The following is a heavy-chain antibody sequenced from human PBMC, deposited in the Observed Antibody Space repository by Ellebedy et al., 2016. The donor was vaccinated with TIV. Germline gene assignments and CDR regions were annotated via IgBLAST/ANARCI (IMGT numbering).Heavy chain of an antibody. J-gene: IGHJ4*02. CDR3: AKLAGISSWYAEY. CDR2: ISNSGDTT. Sequence: GESLKISCAASGFTFSCCAMSWVRQTHGTGLEWVPVISNSGDTTYADYVKGRFTISRDNSKDTLFLQMNSLRAEDTGVYYCAKLAGISSWYAEYWGQGTLVTVSS. CDR1: GFTFSCCA. D-gene: IGHD6-13*01. V-gene: IGHV3-23*01.